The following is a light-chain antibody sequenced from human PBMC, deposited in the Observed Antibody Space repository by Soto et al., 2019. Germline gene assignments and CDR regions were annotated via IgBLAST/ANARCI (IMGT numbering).Light chain of an antibody. J-gene: IGKJ1*01. V-gene: IGKV1-5*01. Sequence: DIQMTQSPSTLSASVGDSVTITCRASQSVNGWLAWYQQKPGKAPKLLIYAASNLESGVPSRFSGSGSGTESTLTISSLQADDAATYYCQRYNSNPWTFGQGTKVAVK. CDR3: QRYNSNPWT. CDR2: AAS. CDR1: QSVNGW.